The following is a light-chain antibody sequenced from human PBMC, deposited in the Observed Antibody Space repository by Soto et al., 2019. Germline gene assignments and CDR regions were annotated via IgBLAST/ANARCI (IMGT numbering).Light chain of an antibody. CDR2: TSN. J-gene: IGLJ1*01. V-gene: IGLV1-44*01. Sequence: QSVLTQPPTASGTPGQRATISCSGSNCNIGNNKVNWYQQLPGTAPKLLIYTSNQRPSGVPDRFSGSKSGTSASLAISGLQSEDEADYYCATWDDSLHGYVFGTGTKLTVL. CDR1: NCNIGNNK. CDR3: ATWDDSLHGYV.